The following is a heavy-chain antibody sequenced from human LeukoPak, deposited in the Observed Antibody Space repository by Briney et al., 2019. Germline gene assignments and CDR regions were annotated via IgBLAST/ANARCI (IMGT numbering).Heavy chain of an antibody. CDR3: AKSGSGGSCLDY. D-gene: IGHD2-15*01. CDR2: ISGSGGST. Sequence: PGGSLRLSCAASGFTFSSYAMSWVRQAPGEGLEWVSAISGSGGSTYYADSVKGRFTISRDNSKNTLYLQMNSLRAEDTAVYYCAKSGSGGSCLDYWGQGTLVTVSS. CDR1: GFTFSSYA. J-gene: IGHJ4*02. V-gene: IGHV3-23*01.